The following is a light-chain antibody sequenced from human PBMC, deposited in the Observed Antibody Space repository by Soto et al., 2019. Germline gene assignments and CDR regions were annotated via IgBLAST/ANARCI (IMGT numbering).Light chain of an antibody. CDR3: QSYDSSPSGYV. Sequence: QSVPTQPPSVSGAPGQRVTISCTGSGSNIGAGYDVHWYQQLPGTAPKLLIFANINRPSGVPDRFSGSKSGTSASLAITGLRAEDEADYYCQSYDSSPSGYVFGTGTKVTVL. V-gene: IGLV1-40*01. CDR2: ANI. J-gene: IGLJ1*01. CDR1: GSNIGAGYD.